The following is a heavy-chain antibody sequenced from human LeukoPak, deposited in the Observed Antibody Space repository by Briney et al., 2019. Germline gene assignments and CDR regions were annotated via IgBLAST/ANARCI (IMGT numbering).Heavy chain of an antibody. CDR3: AREDYGDHTYDAFDI. V-gene: IGHV3-66*01. CDR2: IYSGGST. Sequence: GGSLRPSCAASGFTVSSNYTSWVRQAPGKGLEWVSVIYSGGSTYYADSVKGRFTISRDNSKNTLYLQMNSLRAEDTAVYYCAREDYGDHTYDAFDIWGQGTMVTVSS. CDR1: GFTVSSNY. J-gene: IGHJ3*02. D-gene: IGHD4-17*01.